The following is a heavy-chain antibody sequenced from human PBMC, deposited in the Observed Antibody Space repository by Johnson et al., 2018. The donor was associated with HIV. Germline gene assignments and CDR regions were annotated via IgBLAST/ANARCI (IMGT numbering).Heavy chain of an antibody. J-gene: IGHJ3*02. V-gene: IGHV3-7*01. D-gene: IGHD1-26*01. CDR2: INQDGGEK. CDR1: GFTFSSYW. Sequence: VQLVESGGGLVQPGGSLRLSCAASGFTFSSYWMSWVRQAPGKGLEWVANINQDGGEKYYVDSVKGRFTISRDNAKNSLYLQMNSLRAEDTAVYYCERGAVEIVGADSDAFDIWGQGTMVTVSS. CDR3: ERGAVEIVGADSDAFDI.